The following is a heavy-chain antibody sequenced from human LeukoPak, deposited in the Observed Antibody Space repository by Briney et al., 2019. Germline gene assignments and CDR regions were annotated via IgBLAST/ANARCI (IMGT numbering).Heavy chain of an antibody. CDR1: GGSISSYY. CDR3: ARVRDYYDSSGYYLDY. CDR2: IYTSGST. J-gene: IGHJ4*02. Sequence: SETLSLTCTVSGGSISSYYWSWIRQPAGKGLEWIGRIYTSGSTNYNPSLKSRVTMSVVTSKNQFSLKLSSVTAADTAVYYCARVRDYYDSSGYYLDYWGQGTLVTVSS. V-gene: IGHV4-4*07. D-gene: IGHD3-22*01.